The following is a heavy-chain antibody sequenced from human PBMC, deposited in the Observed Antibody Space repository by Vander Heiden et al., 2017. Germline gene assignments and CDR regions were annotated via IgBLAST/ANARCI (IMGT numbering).Heavy chain of an antibody. Sequence: EVQLVESGGGLLQPGGSLRLYCAASGFTVSSHYMSWVRQAPGKGLEWVSVIYSGGSTYYADSVKGRFTISRDNSKNTLYLQMNSLRAEDTAVYYCARDAGYCSGGSCFNWYFDLWGRGTLVTVSS. CDR2: IYSGGST. CDR1: GFTVSSHY. D-gene: IGHD2-15*01. J-gene: IGHJ2*01. CDR3: ARDAGYCSGGSCFNWYFDL. V-gene: IGHV3-53*01.